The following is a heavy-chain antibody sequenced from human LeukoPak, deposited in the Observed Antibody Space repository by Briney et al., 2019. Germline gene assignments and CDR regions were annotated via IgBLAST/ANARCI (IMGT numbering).Heavy chain of an antibody. V-gene: IGHV4-59*01. CDR3: ARDNYGDYVVGWFDP. J-gene: IGHJ5*02. CDR1: GGSISSYY. CDR2: IYYSGST. D-gene: IGHD4-17*01. Sequence: SETLSLTCTVSGGSISSYYWSWIRQPPGKGLEWIGYIYYSGSTNYNPSLKRRVTISVDTSKDQFSLKLSSVTAADTAVYYCARDNYGDYVVGWFDPWGQGTLVTVSS.